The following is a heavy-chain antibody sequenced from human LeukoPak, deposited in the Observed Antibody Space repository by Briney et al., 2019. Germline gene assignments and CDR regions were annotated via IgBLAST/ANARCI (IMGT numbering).Heavy chain of an antibody. CDR3: AGDREWLLFDP. Sequence: ASVKVSCKASGYTFTSYYMHWVRQAPGQGLEWMGIINPSGGSTSYAQKFQGRVTMTRDTSTSTVYMELSSLRSEDTAVYYCAGDREWLLFDPWGQGTLVTVSS. J-gene: IGHJ5*02. V-gene: IGHV1-46*01. CDR1: GYTFTSYY. CDR2: INPSGGST. D-gene: IGHD3-3*01.